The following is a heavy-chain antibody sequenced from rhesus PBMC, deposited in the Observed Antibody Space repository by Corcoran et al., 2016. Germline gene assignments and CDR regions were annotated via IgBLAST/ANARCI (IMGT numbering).Heavy chain of an antibody. J-gene: IGHJ4*01. CDR2: ISGSSGST. Sequence: QVQLQESGPGLVKPSETLSLTCAVSGGSISSSNWWSWIRQPPGKGLEWIGYISGSSGSTYYNPSRKSRGTISTDTSKNQFSLKLSSVTAADTAVYYCARGSYYSGSSDYWGQGVLVTVSS. CDR3: ARGSYYSGSSDY. D-gene: IGHD3-16*01. V-gene: IGHV4-65*01. CDR1: GGSISSSNW.